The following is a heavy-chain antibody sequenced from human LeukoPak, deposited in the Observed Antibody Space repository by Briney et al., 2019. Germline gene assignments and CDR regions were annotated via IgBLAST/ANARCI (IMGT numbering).Heavy chain of an antibody. D-gene: IGHD6-13*01. J-gene: IGHJ4*02. CDR1: GFTFSSYW. CDR3: ARGPAAGIDY. CDR2: IKQDGSEK. Sequence: PGGSLRLSCVASGFTFSSYWMSWVRQAPGKGLEWVANIKQDGSEKYYVDSVKGRFTISRDNAKNSLYLQMNSLRAEDTAVYYCARGPAAGIDYWGQGTLVTVSS. V-gene: IGHV3-7*01.